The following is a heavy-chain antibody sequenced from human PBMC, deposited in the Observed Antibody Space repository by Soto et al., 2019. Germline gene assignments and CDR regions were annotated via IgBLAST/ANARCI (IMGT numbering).Heavy chain of an antibody. CDR3: TTGWSVVAVPAAMYRPDYCYMDV. Sequence: EVQLVESGGGLVKPGGSLRLSCAASGFTFSNAWMSWVRQAPGKGLEWVGRIKSKTDGGTTEYAAPVKGRFPISRDDSNSTLYLQMNSLKTEDTAVYYCTTGWSVVAVPAAMYRPDYCYMDVWGKGTTVTVSS. CDR2: IKSKTDGGTT. D-gene: IGHD2-2*01. V-gene: IGHV3-15*01. J-gene: IGHJ6*03. CDR1: GFTFSNAW.